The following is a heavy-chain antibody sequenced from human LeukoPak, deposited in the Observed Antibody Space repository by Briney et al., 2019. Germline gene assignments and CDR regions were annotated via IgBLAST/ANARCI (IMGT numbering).Heavy chain of an antibody. CDR3: ATVGGSYSPADY. J-gene: IGHJ4*02. CDR2: ISWNSGSV. Sequence: ALRLSCAASGFTFDDYAMHWVRQAPGKGLEWVSGISWNSGSVGYVDSVKGRFTISRDNAKNSLYLQMNSLRAEDTAVYYCATVGGSYSPADYWGQRTLVTVSS. D-gene: IGHD1-26*01. CDR1: GFTFDDYA. V-gene: IGHV3-9*01.